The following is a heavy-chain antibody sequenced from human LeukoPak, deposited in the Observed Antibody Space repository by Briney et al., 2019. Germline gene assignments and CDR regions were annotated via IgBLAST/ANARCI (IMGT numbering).Heavy chain of an antibody. J-gene: IGHJ6*02. CDR3: ARSITMVRGVTYYYYYGMDV. D-gene: IGHD3-10*01. V-gene: IGHV3-48*04. CDR2: ISSSSSTI. CDR1: GFTFSSYS. Sequence: PGGSLRLSCAASGFTFSSYSMNWVRQAPGKGLEWVSYISSSSSTIYYADSVKGRFTISRDNAKNSLYLQMNSLRAEDTAVYYCARSITMVRGVTYYYYYGMDVWGQGTTVTVSS.